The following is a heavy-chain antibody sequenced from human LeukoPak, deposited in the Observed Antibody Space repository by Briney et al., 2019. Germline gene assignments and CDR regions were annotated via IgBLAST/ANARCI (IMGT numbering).Heavy chain of an antibody. CDR1: GFTFSSYS. J-gene: IGHJ4*02. CDR3: AKADRRWATYYYDTSGYYYDY. Sequence: GGSLRLSCAASGFTFSSYSMNWARQAPGKGLEWVSYITYSSSIIYYADSVKGRFTISRDNSKNTLYLQMNGLRAEDSAVYFCAKADRRWATYYYDTSGYYYDYWGQGTLVTVSS. CDR2: ITYSSSII. V-gene: IGHV3-48*01. D-gene: IGHD3-22*01.